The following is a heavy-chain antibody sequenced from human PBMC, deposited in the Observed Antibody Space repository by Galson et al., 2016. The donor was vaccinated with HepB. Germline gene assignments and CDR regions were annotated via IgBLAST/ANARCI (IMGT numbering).Heavy chain of an antibody. CDR1: GFTFNIYT. V-gene: IGHV3-48*01. J-gene: IGHJ5*02. Sequence: SLRLSCAASGFTFNIYTMNWVRQAPGKGLEWVSYIRDSTTMYHADSVKGRFTISRDDAKNSLYLQMISLRAEDTAVYYCARMRSELTAGGWGRPFDPWGQGTLVTVSS. D-gene: IGHD6-13*01. CDR2: IRDSTTM. CDR3: ARMRSELTAGGWGRPFDP.